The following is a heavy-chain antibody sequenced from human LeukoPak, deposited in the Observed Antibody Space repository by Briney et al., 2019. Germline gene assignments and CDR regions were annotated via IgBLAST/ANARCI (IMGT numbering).Heavy chain of an antibody. V-gene: IGHV4-38-2*02. CDR2: IFHTGYT. CDR1: GYPISMGYF. D-gene: IGHD3-9*01. CDR3: ATLPYDILTGYSRTTNWFDP. Sequence: KPSETLSLTCTVSGYPISMGYFWGWIRQPPGKGLEWIGSIFHTGYTFYDPSFKRRHTISVDTSKNQFSLKLSSVTAADTAVYYCATLPYDILTGYSRTTNWFDPWGQGTLVTVSS. J-gene: IGHJ5*02.